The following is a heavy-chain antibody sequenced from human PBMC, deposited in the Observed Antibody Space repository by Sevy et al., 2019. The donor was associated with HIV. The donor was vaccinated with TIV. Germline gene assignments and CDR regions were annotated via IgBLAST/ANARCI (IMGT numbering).Heavy chain of an antibody. D-gene: IGHD3-22*01. J-gene: IGHJ4*02. CDR1: GYTFITYG. Sequence: ASVKVSCKASGYTFITYGISWVRQAPGQGLEWMGWISAYNDNTHYAQKLQGRVTMTTDTSTNTAYMELRRLRSDDTAVYYCAATLYYYDTSASEDFDYWGQGTLVTVSS. CDR2: ISAYNDNT. V-gene: IGHV1-18*01. CDR3: AATLYYYDTSASEDFDY.